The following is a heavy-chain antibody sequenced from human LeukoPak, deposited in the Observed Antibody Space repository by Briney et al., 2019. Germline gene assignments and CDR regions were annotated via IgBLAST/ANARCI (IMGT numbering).Heavy chain of an antibody. CDR2: IIPIFGIA. Sequence: SVKVSCKASGGTFSSYAISWVRQAPGQGLEWMGRIIPIFGIANYAQKFQGRVTITADKSTSTAYMELSSLRSEDTAVYYCARGYCSSTSCYYQDAFDIWGQGTMVTGSS. CDR1: GGTFSSYA. J-gene: IGHJ3*02. CDR3: ARGYCSSTSCYYQDAFDI. D-gene: IGHD2-2*01. V-gene: IGHV1-69*04.